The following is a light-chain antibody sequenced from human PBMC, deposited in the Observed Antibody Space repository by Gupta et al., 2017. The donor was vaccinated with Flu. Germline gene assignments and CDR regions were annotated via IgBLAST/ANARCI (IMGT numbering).Light chain of an antibody. V-gene: IGKV4-1*01. Sequence: DIVMTQSPDSLAVSLGERATINCQSSQSIFYSSNNKNYLSWYQQKAGQPPKLLISWASGRESGVPDRLSGSGSGADFTLTISSLQAEDVAVYYCQQYYSVPITFGPGTRLEIK. CDR2: WAS. CDR3: QQYYSVPIT. J-gene: IGKJ5*01. CDR1: QSIFYSSNNKNY.